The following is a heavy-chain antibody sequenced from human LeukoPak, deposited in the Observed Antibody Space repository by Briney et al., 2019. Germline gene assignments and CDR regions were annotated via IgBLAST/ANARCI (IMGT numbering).Heavy chain of an antibody. CDR3: AKDLAVAGLRLSHFDY. V-gene: IGHV3-23*01. Sequence: QPGGSLRLSCAASGFTFSSYAMSWVRQAPGKGLEWVSAISGSGGSTYYADSVKGRFTISRDNSKNTLYLQMNSLRAEDTAVYYCAKDLAVAGLRLSHFDYWGQGTLVTVSS. J-gene: IGHJ4*02. CDR1: GFTFSSYA. D-gene: IGHD6-19*01. CDR2: ISGSGGST.